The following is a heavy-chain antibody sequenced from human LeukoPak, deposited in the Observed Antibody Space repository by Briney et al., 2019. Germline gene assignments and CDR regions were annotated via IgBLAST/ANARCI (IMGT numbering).Heavy chain of an antibody. CDR2: IYHSGST. D-gene: IGHD5-24*01. J-gene: IGHJ4*02. Sequence: SETLSLTCAVSGYSISSGYYWGWIRQPPGKGLEWIGSIYHSGSTFYNPSLKSRVTITVDTSKNQFSLKLTSVTAADTAVYYCARLMSTIDSWGQGTLVTVSS. CDR3: ARLMSTIDS. CDR1: GYSISSGYY. V-gene: IGHV4-38-2*01.